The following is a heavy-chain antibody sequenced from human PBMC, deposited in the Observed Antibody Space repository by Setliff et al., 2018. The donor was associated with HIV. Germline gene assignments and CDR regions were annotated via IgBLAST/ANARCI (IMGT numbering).Heavy chain of an antibody. V-gene: IGHV4-31*03. Sequence: SETLSLTCTVSGGSISSGTYYWSWIRQHPGKGLEWIGYIYYSGSTYYNPSRKSRVTISVDTSRNQFSLKLSSATAADTAVYYCARVMTTVTFFDYWGQGTLVTVSS. D-gene: IGHD4-17*01. J-gene: IGHJ4*02. CDR3: ARVMTTVTFFDY. CDR1: GGSISSGTYY. CDR2: IYYSGST.